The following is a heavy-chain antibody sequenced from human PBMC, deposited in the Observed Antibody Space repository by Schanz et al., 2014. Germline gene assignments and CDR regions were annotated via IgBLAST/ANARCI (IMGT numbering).Heavy chain of an antibody. V-gene: IGHV3-21*02. CDR1: GFTFSSYG. Sequence: LVESGGGVVQPGRSLRLSCAASGFTFSSYGMHWVRQAPGKGLEYISSISPSSSYIYYADSVKGRFTISRDNAKNSLYLQMNSLRAEDAAVYYCARVELSVYYYAMDVWGQGTTVTVSS. D-gene: IGHD2-15*01. CDR3: ARVELSVYYYAMDV. CDR2: ISPSSSYI. J-gene: IGHJ6*02.